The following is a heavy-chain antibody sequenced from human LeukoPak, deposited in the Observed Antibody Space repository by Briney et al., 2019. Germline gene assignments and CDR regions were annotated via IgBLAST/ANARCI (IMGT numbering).Heavy chain of an antibody. CDR1: GGSFSGYY. Sequence: PSETLSLTCAVYGGSFSGYYWSWIRQPPGKGLEWIGEINHSGSTNYNPSLKSRVTISVDTSKNQFSLKLSSVTAADTAVYYCARGGDAMGNGASFLDNWGQGTLVTVSS. CDR2: INHSGST. CDR3: ARGGDAMGNGASFLDN. J-gene: IGHJ4*02. D-gene: IGHD3-16*01. V-gene: IGHV4-34*01.